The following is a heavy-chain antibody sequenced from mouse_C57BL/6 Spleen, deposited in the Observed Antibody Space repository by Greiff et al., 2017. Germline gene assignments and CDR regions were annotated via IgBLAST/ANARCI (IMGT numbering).Heavy chain of an antibody. D-gene: IGHD1-1*01. Sequence: VQLQQPGAELVKPGASVKLSCKASGYTFTSYWMQWVKQRPGQGLEWIGEIDPSDSYTNYNQKFKGKATLTVDTSSSTAYMQLSSLTSEDSAVYYCARRGSTFFDYWGQGTTLTVSS. V-gene: IGHV1-50*01. CDR2: IDPSDSYT. CDR3: ARRGSTFFDY. CDR1: GYTFTSYW. J-gene: IGHJ2*01.